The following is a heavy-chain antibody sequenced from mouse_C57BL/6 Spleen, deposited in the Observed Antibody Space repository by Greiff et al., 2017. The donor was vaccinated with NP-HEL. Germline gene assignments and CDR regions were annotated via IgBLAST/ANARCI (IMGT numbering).Heavy chain of an antibody. Sequence: VQLKESGPELVKPGASVKISCKASGYSFTDYNMNWVKQSNGKSLEWIGVLNPNYGTTSYNQKFKGKATLTVDQSSSTAYMQLNSLTSEDSAVYYCAGGSSYNAMDYWGQGTSVTVSS. CDR3: AGGSSYNAMDY. CDR2: LNPNYGTT. D-gene: IGHD1-1*01. V-gene: IGHV1-39*01. CDR1: GYSFTDYN. J-gene: IGHJ4*01.